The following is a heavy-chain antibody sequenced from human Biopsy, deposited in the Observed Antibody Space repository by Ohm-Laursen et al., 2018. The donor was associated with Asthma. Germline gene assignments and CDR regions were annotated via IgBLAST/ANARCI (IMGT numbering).Heavy chain of an antibody. CDR3: ARGPELDV. Sequence: SETLSLTCYVYLGSFSGFFWTWIRQSPGKGLEWIGETNERGVTNNNPSLKSRVIISIDTYWNRVSLKLTSVTAADTAVYYCARGPELDVWGQGTTVTVSS. CDR1: LGSFSGFF. J-gene: IGHJ6*02. V-gene: IGHV4-34*01. CDR2: TNERGVT.